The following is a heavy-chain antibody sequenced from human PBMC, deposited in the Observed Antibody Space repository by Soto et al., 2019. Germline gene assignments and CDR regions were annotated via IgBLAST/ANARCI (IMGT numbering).Heavy chain of an antibody. D-gene: IGHD5-18*01. CDR2: ISGSGDNT. V-gene: IGHV3-23*01. CDR1: RFTFSSYA. Sequence: PGGSLRLSCAASRFTFSSYAMNWVRQAPGTGLEWVSHISGSGDNTYYADSVKGRFTISRDNSKNTLYLQMSSLGAEDTAVYYCAKEGSYGPNWFDPWGQGTLVTVSS. CDR3: AKEGSYGPNWFDP. J-gene: IGHJ5*02.